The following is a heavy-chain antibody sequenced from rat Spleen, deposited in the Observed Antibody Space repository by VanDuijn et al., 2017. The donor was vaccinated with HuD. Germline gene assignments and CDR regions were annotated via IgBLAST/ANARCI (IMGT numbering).Heavy chain of an antibody. CDR2: ISPGGGNT. J-gene: IGHJ2*01. V-gene: IGHV5S13*01. CDR1: GFTYSNYV. D-gene: IGHD1-6*01. Sequence: EVQLAESGGGLVQPGRSLKLSCTASGFTYSNYVMAWVRQAPTKGLEWVASISPGGGNTYYRDSVKGRFTISRDNAKNTLYLQMDSLRSEDTATYYCARSALMYTTDPSDYWGQGVMVTVSS. CDR3: ARSALMYTTDPSDY.